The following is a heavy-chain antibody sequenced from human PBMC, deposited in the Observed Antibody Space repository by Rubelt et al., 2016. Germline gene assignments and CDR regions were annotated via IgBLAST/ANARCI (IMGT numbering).Heavy chain of an antibody. J-gene: IGHJ4*02. CDR3: ARGMLGTQYRLSPFDY. V-gene: IGHV3-23*01. D-gene: IGHD3-10*02. CDR2: ISGSGLTT. Sequence: GKGLEWVSDISGSGLTTYYADSVKGRFTISRDNSKNTLYLQMHSLRAEDTAVYYCARGMLGTQYRLSPFDYWGQGTLVTVSS.